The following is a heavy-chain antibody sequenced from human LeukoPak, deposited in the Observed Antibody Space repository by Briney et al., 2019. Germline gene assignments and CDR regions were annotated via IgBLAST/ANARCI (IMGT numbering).Heavy chain of an antibody. CDR3: AHTNSSGWYEGYFDY. V-gene: IGHV2-5*02. CDR1: GFSLSTSGVG. Sequence: SGPTLVKPTQTLTLTCTFSGFSLSTSGVGVGWIRQPSGKALEWLALIYWDDDKRYSPSLKSRLTITKDTSKNQVVLTMTNMDPVDTATYYCAHTNSSGWYEGYFDYWGQGTLVTVSS. J-gene: IGHJ4*02. CDR2: IYWDDDK. D-gene: IGHD6-19*01.